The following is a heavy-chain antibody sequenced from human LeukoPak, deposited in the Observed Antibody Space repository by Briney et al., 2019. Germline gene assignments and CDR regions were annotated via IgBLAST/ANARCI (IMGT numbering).Heavy chain of an antibody. CDR3: ATSAAAGIWWDYSDY. CDR1: GGSIKGNKW. CDR2: VYQSGSI. V-gene: IGHV4-4*02. D-gene: IGHD6-13*01. Sequence: PSGTLSLTCTVSGGSIKGNKWWTWVRQSPGKGLEWIGEVYQSGSINYNPSLKSRVTISIDKSKNQFSLRLTSVTAADTAIYYCATSAAAGIWWDYSDYWGQGTLVTVSS. J-gene: IGHJ4*02.